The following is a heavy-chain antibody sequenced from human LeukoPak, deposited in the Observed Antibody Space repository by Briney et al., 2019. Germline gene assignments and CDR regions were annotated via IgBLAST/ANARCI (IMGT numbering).Heavy chain of an antibody. CDR1: GFTFDDYA. Sequence: GGSLRLSCAASGFTFDDYAMHWVRQAPGKGLEWVSGISWNSGSIGYADSVKGRFTISRDNAKNSLYPQMNSLRAEDTAVYYCAKDYSRALVYWGQGTLVTVSS. D-gene: IGHD2-15*01. V-gene: IGHV3-9*01. CDR3: AKDYSRALVY. CDR2: ISWNSGSI. J-gene: IGHJ4*02.